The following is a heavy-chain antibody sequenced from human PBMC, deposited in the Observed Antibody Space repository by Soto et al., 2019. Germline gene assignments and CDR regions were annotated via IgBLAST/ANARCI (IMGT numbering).Heavy chain of an antibody. Sequence: KQSQTLSLTCAISGDSVSSNSAAWNWIRQSPSRGLEWLGRTYYRSKWYNDYAVSVKSRITINPDTSKNQFSLQLNSVTPEDTAVYYCARGPVYYDSSGYYYVPYYFDYWGQGTLVTVSS. CDR3: ARGPVYYDSSGYYYVPYYFDY. V-gene: IGHV6-1*01. CDR2: TYYRSKWYN. CDR1: GDSVSSNSAA. J-gene: IGHJ4*02. D-gene: IGHD3-22*01.